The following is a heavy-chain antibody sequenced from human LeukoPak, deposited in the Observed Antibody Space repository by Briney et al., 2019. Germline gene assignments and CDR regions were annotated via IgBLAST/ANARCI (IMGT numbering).Heavy chain of an antibody. CDR3: ARREGYSSSPLGY. V-gene: IGHV4-34*01. J-gene: IGHJ4*02. CDR1: GGSFSGYY. CDR2: INHSGST. Sequence: PSETLSLTCAVYGGSFSGYYWSWIRQPPGKGLEWIGEINHSGSTNYNPSLKSRVTISVDTSKNQFSLKLSSVTAADTAVYYCARREGYSSSPLGYWGQGTLVTVSS. D-gene: IGHD6-6*01.